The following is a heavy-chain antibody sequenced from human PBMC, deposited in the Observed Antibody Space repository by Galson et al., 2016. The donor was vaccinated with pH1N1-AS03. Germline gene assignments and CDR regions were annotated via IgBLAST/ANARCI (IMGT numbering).Heavy chain of an antibody. J-gene: IGHJ4*02. V-gene: IGHV3-11*04. Sequence: SLRLSCAASGFTFSDNHMSWIRQAPGRGLECIGYISESGSGTVYGDSVKGRFTISRDNAKNSLYLQMNSLRAEDTAVYYCTRYARGPSFGGQGTLVTVSS. CDR1: GFTFSDNH. CDR3: TRYARGPSF. CDR2: ISESGSGT.